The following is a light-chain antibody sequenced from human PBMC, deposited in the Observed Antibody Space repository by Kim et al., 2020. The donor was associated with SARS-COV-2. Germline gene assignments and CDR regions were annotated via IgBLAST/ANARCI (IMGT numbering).Light chain of an antibody. CDR3: QAWDSSPAV. Sequence: VSPGQTASITCSGDKLGNKYACWYQQKPGQSPVLVIYQDNKRPSGIPERFSGSNSGNTATLTISGTQALDEADYYCQAWDSSPAVFGGGTKLTVL. V-gene: IGLV3-1*01. CDR1: KLGNKY. J-gene: IGLJ3*02. CDR2: QDN.